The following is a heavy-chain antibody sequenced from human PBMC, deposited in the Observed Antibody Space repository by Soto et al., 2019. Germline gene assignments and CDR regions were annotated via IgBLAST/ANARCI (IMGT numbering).Heavy chain of an antibody. Sequence: GETLKISCQCSGYTFSNFWIGWVRQLPGQGLEWMGIIYPGDHETRYSPSFLGKVTISAETSINTAYLQWSSLEASDSAFYFCARSPRSSPYFDFWGQGALVTVSS. D-gene: IGHD6-13*01. CDR3: ARSPRSSPYFDF. J-gene: IGHJ4*02. V-gene: IGHV5-51*01. CDR2: IYPGDHET. CDR1: GYTFSNFW.